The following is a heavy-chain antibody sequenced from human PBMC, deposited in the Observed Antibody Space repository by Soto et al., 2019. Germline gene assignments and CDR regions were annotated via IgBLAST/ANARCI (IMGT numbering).Heavy chain of an antibody. CDR3: ARATRGPSSGYYQLDY. CDR2: IYYSGST. Sequence: PSETLSLTCTVSGDSISSSDYYWGWIRQPPGKGLEWIGYIYYSGSTYYNPSLKSRVTISVDTSKNQFSLKLSSVTAADTAVYYCARATRGPSSGYYQLDYWGQGTLVTVSS. D-gene: IGHD3-22*01. V-gene: IGHV4-31*03. J-gene: IGHJ4*02. CDR1: GDSISSSDYY.